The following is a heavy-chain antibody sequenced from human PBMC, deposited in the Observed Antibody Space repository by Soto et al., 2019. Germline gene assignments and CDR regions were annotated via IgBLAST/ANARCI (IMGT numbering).Heavy chain of an antibody. CDR2: IYYSGNT. CDR1: GGSISSGYY. V-gene: IGHV4-31*03. Sequence: SETLSLTCTVSGGSISSGYYWSWIRQYPGKGLEWIGYIYYSGNTYYNPSLKSRVSISLDTSKSQFSLKLDSVTAADTAVYYCARDAPVELRVSNSMDVLGQVTTVTVSS. J-gene: IGHJ6*02. CDR3: ARDAPVELRVSNSMDV. D-gene: IGHD3-16*01.